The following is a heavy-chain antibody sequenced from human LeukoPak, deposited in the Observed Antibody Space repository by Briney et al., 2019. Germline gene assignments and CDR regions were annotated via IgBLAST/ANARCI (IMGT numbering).Heavy chain of an antibody. J-gene: IGHJ4*02. D-gene: IGHD1-26*01. CDR1: GYTFTGYY. Sequence: ASVKVSCKASGYTFTGYYMHWVRQAPGQGLEWMGWINPNSGGTNFAQKFQGRVTMTRDTSISTAYMDLSSLRSDDTAVYYCASLLSGSYLARWGQGTLVTVSS. CDR2: INPNSGGT. V-gene: IGHV1-2*02. CDR3: ASLLSGSYLAR.